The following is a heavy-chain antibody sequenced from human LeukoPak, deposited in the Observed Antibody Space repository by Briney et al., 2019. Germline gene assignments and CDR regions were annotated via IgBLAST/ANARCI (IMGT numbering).Heavy chain of an antibody. CDR1: GGAISGSSYH. CDR2: IYHSGST. Sequence: PSETLSLICTVSGGAISGSSYHWGWIRQPPGKGLEWIGSIYHSGSTYYRPSLKSRVTISVDTPKNQFSLKLSSVTAADTAVYYCARGAKVTTVNFGYWGQGTLVTVSS. V-gene: IGHV4-39*07. J-gene: IGHJ4*02. CDR3: ARGAKVTTVNFGY. D-gene: IGHD4-11*01.